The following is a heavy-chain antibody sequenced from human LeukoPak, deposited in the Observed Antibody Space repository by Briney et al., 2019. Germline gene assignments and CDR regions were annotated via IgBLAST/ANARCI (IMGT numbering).Heavy chain of an antibody. CDR2: IYYSGST. CDR3: ARHRRGGSWGRGWPDY. J-gene: IGHJ4*02. V-gene: IGHV4-39*01. D-gene: IGHD2-15*01. CDR1: GGSISSSSYY. Sequence: SETLSLTCTVSGGSISSSSYYWGWIRQPPGKGLEWIGSIYYSGSTYYNPSLKSRVTISVDTSKNQFSLKLSSVTAADTAVYYCARHRRGGSWGRGWPDYWGQGTLVTVSS.